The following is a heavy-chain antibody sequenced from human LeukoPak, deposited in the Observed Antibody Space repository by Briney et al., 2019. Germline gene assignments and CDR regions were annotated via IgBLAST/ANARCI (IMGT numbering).Heavy chain of an antibody. V-gene: IGHV3-48*01. D-gene: IGHD2-8*01. J-gene: IGHJ4*02. Sequence: GGSLRLSCAASGFTFSSYSMNWVRQAPGKGLEWVSYISSSSSTIYYADSVKGRFTISRDSAKNSLYLQMNSLRAEDTAVYYCARGGDCTNGVCEFDYWGQGTLVTVSS. CDR1: GFTFSSYS. CDR2: ISSSSSTI. CDR3: ARGGDCTNGVCEFDY.